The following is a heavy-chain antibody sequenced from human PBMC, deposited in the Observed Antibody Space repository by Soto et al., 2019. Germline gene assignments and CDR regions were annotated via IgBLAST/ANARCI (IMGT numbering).Heavy chain of an antibody. V-gene: IGHV3-23*01. Sequence: PGGSLRLSCAASGFTFSSYAMSWVRQAPGKGLEWVSGISNSGDKTYYADSVRGRFTISRDNSKDTLYLQMNSLRADDTAIYYCPRPRLPYYFYYGMDVWGQGTTVTVSS. CDR1: GFTFSSYA. CDR2: ISNSGDKT. D-gene: IGHD6-25*01. J-gene: IGHJ6*02. CDR3: PRPRLPYYFYYGMDV.